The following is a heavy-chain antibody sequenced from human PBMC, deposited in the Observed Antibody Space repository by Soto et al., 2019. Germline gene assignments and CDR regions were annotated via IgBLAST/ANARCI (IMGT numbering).Heavy chain of an antibody. CDR3: AREDRTNGYNYDY. CDR1: GGSISSSNYY. Sequence: SSETLSLTCSVSGGSISSSNYYWAWIRQPPGKGLEWIGSIYYIGDTYYNPSLKSRVTMSVDTSKNQFSLKVTSVTAADTAIYYCAREDRTNGYNYDYWGQGTLVTASS. CDR2: IYYIGDT. J-gene: IGHJ4*02. D-gene: IGHD1-1*01. V-gene: IGHV4-39*01.